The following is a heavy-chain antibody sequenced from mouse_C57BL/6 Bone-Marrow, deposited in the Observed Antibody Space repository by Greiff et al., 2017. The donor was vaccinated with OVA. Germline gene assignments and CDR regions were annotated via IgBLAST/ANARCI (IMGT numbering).Heavy chain of an antibody. CDR2: INPSSGYT. J-gene: IGHJ2*01. Sequence: QVQLQQSGAELAKPGASVKLSCKASGYTFTSYWMHWVKQRPGQGLEWIGYINPSSGYTKYNQKVKDKATLTADKASSTAYMQLSSLTYEDSAVYYCARTLYYYGYYFDYWGQGTTLTVSS. D-gene: IGHD1-1*01. CDR1: GYTFTSYW. V-gene: IGHV1-7*01. CDR3: ARTLYYYGYYFDY.